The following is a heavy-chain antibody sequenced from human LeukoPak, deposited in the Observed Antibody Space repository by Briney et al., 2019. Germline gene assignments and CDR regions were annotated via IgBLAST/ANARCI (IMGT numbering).Heavy chain of an antibody. CDR2: VIPIFGTA. CDR1: GGTFSSYA. V-gene: IGHV1-69*05. D-gene: IGHD3-22*01. Sequence: ASAKVSCKASGGTFSSYAISWVRQAPGQGLEWMGGVIPIFGTANYAQKFQGRVTITTDESTSTAYMELSSLRSEDTAVYYCARAPCVLCDYYDSSGYYYGCFDYWGQGTLVTVSS. CDR3: ARAPCVLCDYYDSSGYYYGCFDY. J-gene: IGHJ4*02.